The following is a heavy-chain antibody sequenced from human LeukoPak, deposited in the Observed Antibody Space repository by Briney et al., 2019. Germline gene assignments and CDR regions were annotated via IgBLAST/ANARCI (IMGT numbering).Heavy chain of an antibody. J-gene: IGHJ4*02. V-gene: IGHV3-30*04. CDR3: ARDAYYYGSGSYLGTFDY. Sequence: GGSLRLSCAASGFNFSSYAMHWVRQAPGKGLEWVAVISYDGSNKYYADSVKGRFTISRDNSKNTLYLQMNSLRAEDTAVYYCARDAYYYGSGSYLGTFDYWGQGTLVTVSS. D-gene: IGHD3-10*01. CDR2: ISYDGSNK. CDR1: GFNFSSYA.